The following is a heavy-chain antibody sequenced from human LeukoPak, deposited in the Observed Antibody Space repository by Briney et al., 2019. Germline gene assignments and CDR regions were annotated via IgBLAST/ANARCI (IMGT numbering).Heavy chain of an antibody. D-gene: IGHD3-22*01. J-gene: IGHJ6*02. CDR1: GGTFSSYA. V-gene: IGHV1-69*04. CDR2: IIPILGIA. CDR3: ARALIVVVGYYYYYGMDV. Sequence: SVKVSCKASGGTFSSYAISWVRQAPGQGLEWMGRIIPILGIANYAQKFQGRVTITADKSTSTAYMELSSLRSEDTAVYYCARALIVVVGYYYYYGMDVWGQGTTVTVSS.